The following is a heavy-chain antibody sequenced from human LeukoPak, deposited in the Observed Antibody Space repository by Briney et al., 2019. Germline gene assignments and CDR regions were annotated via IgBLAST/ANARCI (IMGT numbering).Heavy chain of an antibody. CDR2: INHSGST. D-gene: IGHD4-17*01. CDR1: GGSFSGYY. J-gene: IGHJ5*02. CDR3: ARQMTTVTAGGFDP. V-gene: IGHV4-34*01. Sequence: SETLSLTCAVYGGSFSGYYWSWIRQPPGKGLEWIGEINHSGSTNYNPSLKSRVTISVDTSKNQFSLKLSSVTAADTAVYYCARQMTTVTAGGFDPWGQGTLVTVSS.